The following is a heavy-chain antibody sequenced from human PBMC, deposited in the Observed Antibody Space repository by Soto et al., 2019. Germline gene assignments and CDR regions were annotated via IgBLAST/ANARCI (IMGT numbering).Heavy chain of an antibody. J-gene: IGHJ4*02. V-gene: IGHV3-23*01. CDR1: GFTFSSYA. CDR3: ASRSSGWYFDY. D-gene: IGHD6-19*01. CDR2: ISGSGGGT. Sequence: PGGSLRLSCAASGFTFSSYAMNWVRQGPGKGLEWVSVISGSGGGTYYADSVKGRFTISRDNSKNTLYLQMNSLRAEDTAVYYCASRSSGWYFDYWGQGTLVTVSS.